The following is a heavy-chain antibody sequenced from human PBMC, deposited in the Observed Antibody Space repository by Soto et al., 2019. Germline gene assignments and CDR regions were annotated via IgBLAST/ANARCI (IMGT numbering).Heavy chain of an antibody. V-gene: IGHV1-8*02. CDR1: GGTFSSYT. J-gene: IGHJ3*02. CDR3: GRGAGYSSGWYIGDAFDI. Sequence: ASVKVSCKASGGTFSSYTISWVRQAPGQGLERMGRMNPISGITGYAQKFQGRVTMTRNTSISTAYMELSSLRSEDTAVYYCGRGAGYSSGWYIGDAFDIWGQGTMVTVSS. D-gene: IGHD6-19*01. CDR2: MNPISGIT.